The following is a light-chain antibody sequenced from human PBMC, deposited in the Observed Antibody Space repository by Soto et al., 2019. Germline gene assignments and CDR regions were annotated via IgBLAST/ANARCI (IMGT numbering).Light chain of an antibody. CDR2: KAS. Sequence: IQMTQSPSTLSASVGDRVTITCRASQSISSWLAWYQQKPGKAPKLLIYKASSLESGVPSRFSGSGSGTEFTLTISSXQPDDFATYYCQQYNSYPWTFGQGTKVDIK. CDR3: QQYNSYPWT. CDR1: QSISSW. V-gene: IGKV1-5*03. J-gene: IGKJ1*01.